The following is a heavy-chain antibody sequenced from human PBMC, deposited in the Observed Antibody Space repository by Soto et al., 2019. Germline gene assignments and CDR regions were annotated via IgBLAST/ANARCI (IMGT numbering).Heavy chain of an antibody. J-gene: IGHJ6*02. V-gene: IGHV1-18*01. CDR2: ISPYNTTR. Sequence: GASVKVSCKASGYTFTDYGITWVRQAPGHGLEWMGWISPYNTTRNFAQKLKGRVSMTTDSSTTTAYMELRSLTSGDTAVYFCARNGNGYRSFDYSMDVWGQGTTVTVSS. CDR3: ARNGNGYRSFDYSMDV. CDR1: GYTFTDYG. D-gene: IGHD5-18*01.